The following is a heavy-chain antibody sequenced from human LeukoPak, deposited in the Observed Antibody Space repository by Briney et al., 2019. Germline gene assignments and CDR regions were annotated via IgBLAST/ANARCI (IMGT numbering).Heavy chain of an antibody. Sequence: GASVKVSCKASGYTFTAYYMHWVRQAPGQGLEWMGWINPNSGGTNYAQKFQGRVTMTRDTSISTAYMELSRLRSDDTAVYYCAKDAIVRDYSNSDYWGQGTLVTVSS. D-gene: IGHD4-11*01. CDR3: AKDAIVRDYSNSDY. CDR2: INPNSGGT. V-gene: IGHV1-2*02. CDR1: GYTFTAYY. J-gene: IGHJ4*02.